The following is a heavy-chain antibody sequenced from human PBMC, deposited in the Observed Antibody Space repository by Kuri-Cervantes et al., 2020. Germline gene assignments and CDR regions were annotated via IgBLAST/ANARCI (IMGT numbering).Heavy chain of an antibody. CDR3: TTDRSYRGAVAGHDH. V-gene: IGHV3-33*01. CDR2: IWYDGSNK. D-gene: IGHD6-19*01. Sequence: GGSLRLSCAASGFTFSSYGMHWVRQAPGKGLEWVAVIWYDGSNKYYADSVKGRFTISRDDSKSTLYLQMNSLKIEDTGVYFCTTDRSYRGAVAGHDHWGQGTLVTVSS. CDR1: GFTFSSYG. J-gene: IGHJ4*02.